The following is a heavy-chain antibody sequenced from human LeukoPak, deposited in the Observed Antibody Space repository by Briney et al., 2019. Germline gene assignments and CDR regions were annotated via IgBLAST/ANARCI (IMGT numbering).Heavy chain of an antibody. CDR3: ARVEATMIVVVTYNWYFDL. D-gene: IGHD3-22*01. Sequence: GGSLRLSCAASGFTFSSYGMHWVRQAPGKGLEWEAVIWYDGSNKYYADSVKGRFTISRDNSKNTLYLQMNSLRAEDTAVYYCARVEATMIVVVTYNWYFDLWGRGTLVTVSS. V-gene: IGHV3-33*01. CDR1: GFTFSSYG. J-gene: IGHJ2*01. CDR2: IWYDGSNK.